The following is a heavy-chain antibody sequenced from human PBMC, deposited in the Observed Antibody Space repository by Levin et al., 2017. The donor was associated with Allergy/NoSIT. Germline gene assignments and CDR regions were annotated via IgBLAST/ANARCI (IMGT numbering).Heavy chain of an antibody. D-gene: IGHD2-8*02. CDR2: ISYDGTNQ. V-gene: IGHV3-30*18. CDR3: AKDRYCTAISCENYESGGFDS. J-gene: IGHJ4*02. Sequence: QTGGSLRLSCVISGFTFNNYAMHWVRQAPGKGLEWLAVISYDGTNQNYADSVKGRFTISRDDSRNTLYLQIHSLRDEDTAEYFCAKDRYCTAISCENYESGGFDSWGQGTLVTVSS. CDR1: GFTFNNYA.